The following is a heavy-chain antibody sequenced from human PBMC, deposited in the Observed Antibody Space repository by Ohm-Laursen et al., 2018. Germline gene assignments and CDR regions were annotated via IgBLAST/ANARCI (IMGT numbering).Heavy chain of an antibody. J-gene: IGHJ6*02. Sequence: SLRLSCAASGFTFSSYWMHWVRQAPGKGLVWVSRINSDGSSTSYADSVKGRFTISRDNAKNTLYLQMNSLRAEDTAVYYCARRGEGGAYYYYGMDVWGQGTTVTVSS. CDR1: GFTFSSYW. D-gene: IGHD1-26*01. V-gene: IGHV3-74*01. CDR3: ARRGEGGAYYYYGMDV. CDR2: INSDGSST.